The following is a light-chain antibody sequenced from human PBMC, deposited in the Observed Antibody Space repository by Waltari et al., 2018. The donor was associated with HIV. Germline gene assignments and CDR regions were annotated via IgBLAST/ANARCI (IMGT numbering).Light chain of an antibody. CDR3: QQYNNWWT. V-gene: IGKV3-15*01. CDR2: GAS. CDR1: QSVSHN. J-gene: IGKJ1*01. Sequence: IVMTQSPPTLSVSPGERATLSCRASQSVSHNLAWYQQKPGQAPRLLIYGASTRATGIPARFSGSGSGTDFILTITSLQSEDFAVYYCQQYNNWWTFGQGTKVEIK.